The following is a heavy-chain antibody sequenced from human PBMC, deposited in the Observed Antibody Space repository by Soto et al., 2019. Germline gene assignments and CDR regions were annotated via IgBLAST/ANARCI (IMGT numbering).Heavy chain of an antibody. V-gene: IGHV3-7*01. J-gene: IGHJ4*02. CDR2: IKKDGSEK. D-gene: IGHD6-13*01. Sequence: EVQLVESGGGFVQPGGSLRLSCSASEFSFSDYWMTWVHQAPGKGLEWVASIKKDGSEKSYVDSVKGRFTISRDNAKNSLYLKMSSLRDGDTAVYYCARRAAVVGLDYWGQGALVTVSS. CDR1: EFSFSDYW. CDR3: ARRAAVVGLDY.